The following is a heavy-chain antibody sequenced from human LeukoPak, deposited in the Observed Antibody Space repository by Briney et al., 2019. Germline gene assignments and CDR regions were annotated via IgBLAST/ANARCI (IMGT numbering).Heavy chain of an antibody. J-gene: IGHJ6*02. V-gene: IGHV3-23*01. CDR3: ARGNSGMDV. CDR2: LSVSGANT. D-gene: IGHD1/OR15-1a*01. CDR1: GLTFSSHA. Sequence: GASLRLSCAASGLTFSSHAMSWARQAPGKGLEWVSSLSVSGANTNYADSVKGRFTISRDNSKNTLYLEVNSLRTEDTAVYYCARGNSGMDVWGQGTTVTVSS.